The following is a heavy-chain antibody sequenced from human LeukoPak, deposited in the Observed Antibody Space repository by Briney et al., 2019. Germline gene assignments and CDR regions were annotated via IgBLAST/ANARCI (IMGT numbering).Heavy chain of an antibody. V-gene: IGHV3-23*01. J-gene: IGHJ1*01. CDR3: ATVEYYDSSGSCYFQH. D-gene: IGHD3-22*01. CDR1: GFTFSSYA. CDR2: ISGSGGST. Sequence: GGSLRLSCAASGFTFSSYAMSWVRQAPGKGLEWVSAISGSGGSTYYADSVKGRFIISRDNSKNTLYLQMNSLRAEDTAVYYCATVEYYDSSGSCYFQHWGQGTLLTVSS.